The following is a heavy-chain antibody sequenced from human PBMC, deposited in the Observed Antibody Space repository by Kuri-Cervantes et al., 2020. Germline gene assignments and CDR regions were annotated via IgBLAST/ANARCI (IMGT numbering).Heavy chain of an antibody. J-gene: IGHJ4*02. CDR2: ISAYNGNT. CDR1: GYTFTSYG. CDR3: ARHDRSGYYYDFDC. D-gene: IGHD3-22*01. Sequence: ASVKVSCKASGYTFTSYGISWVRQTPGQGLEWMGWISAYNGNTNYAQKLQGRVTMTTDTSTSTAYMELRSLRSDDTAVYYCARHDRSGYYYDFDCWGQGTLVTVSS. V-gene: IGHV1-18*01.